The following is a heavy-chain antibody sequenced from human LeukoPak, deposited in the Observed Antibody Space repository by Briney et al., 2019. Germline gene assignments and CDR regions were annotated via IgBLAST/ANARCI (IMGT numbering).Heavy chain of an antibody. CDR1: GLTFSSHW. Sequence: GGSLRLSCAASGLTFSSHWMHWVRQAPGKGLVWVSRITNDGSSTTYADSVKGRFTISRDNSKNTLYLQMNSLRVEDTAVYYCARDHRNTMAVGGYDFHGMDVWGQGTTVTVSS. V-gene: IGHV3-74*01. D-gene: IGHD6-19*01. CDR2: ITNDGSST. J-gene: IGHJ6*02. CDR3: ARDHRNTMAVGGYDFHGMDV.